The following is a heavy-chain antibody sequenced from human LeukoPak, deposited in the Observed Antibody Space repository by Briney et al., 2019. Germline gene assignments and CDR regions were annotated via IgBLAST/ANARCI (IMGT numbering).Heavy chain of an antibody. CDR2: ISGSGGST. Sequence: GGSLRLSCAASGFTFSSYAMSWVRQAPGKGLEWVSAISGSGGSTYYADSVKGRFTISRDNSKNTLYPQMNSLRAEDTAVYYCAKQGRDWLRDYYYYMDVWGKGTTVTVSS. J-gene: IGHJ6*03. CDR1: GFTFSSYA. V-gene: IGHV3-23*01. CDR3: AKQGRDWLRDYYYYMDV. D-gene: IGHD3-9*01.